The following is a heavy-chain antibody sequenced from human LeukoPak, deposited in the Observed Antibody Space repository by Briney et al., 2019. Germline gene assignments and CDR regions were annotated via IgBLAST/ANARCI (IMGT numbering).Heavy chain of an antibody. CDR2: IYYTGSA. V-gene: IGHV4-39*01. CDR1: GGSISSSGYF. D-gene: IGHD3-3*01. J-gene: IGHJ4*02. CDR3: ARQTGRLRFPFDY. Sequence: SETLSLTCTVSGGSISSSGYFWGWIRQPRGKGLEWIASIYYTGSAYYNPSLKSRITISVDTSKSQSSLKLSSVTAADTAVYYCARQTGRLRFPFDYWGQGTLVTVSS.